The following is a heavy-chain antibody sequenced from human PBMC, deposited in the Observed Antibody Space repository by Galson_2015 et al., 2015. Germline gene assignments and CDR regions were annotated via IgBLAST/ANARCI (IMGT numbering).Heavy chain of an antibody. D-gene: IGHD3-10*01. CDR3: ASGSRPSLLWFGER. Sequence: SLRLSCAASGFTFSSYSMNWVRQAPGKGLEWVSYISSSSSTIYYADSVKGRFTISRDNAKNSLYLQMNSLRDEDTAVYYCASGSRPSLLWFGERWGQGTLVTVSS. J-gene: IGHJ4*02. CDR2: ISSSSSTI. V-gene: IGHV3-48*02. CDR1: GFTFSSYS.